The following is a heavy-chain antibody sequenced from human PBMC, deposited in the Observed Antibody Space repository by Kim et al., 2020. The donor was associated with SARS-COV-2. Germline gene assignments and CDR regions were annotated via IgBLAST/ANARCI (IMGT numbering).Heavy chain of an antibody. V-gene: IGHV1-46*01. D-gene: IGHD6-19*01. CDR2: ISPRGHDT. Sequence: ASVKVSCRASGYTFTNYHIHWVLQAPGQGLEYMGIISPRGHDTRYSQKFHGRVVVTSDTSTTTVFMELDSLTSDDTALYYCARDLAGGWALDYWGQGTLVIVSS. CDR1: GYTFTNYH. CDR3: ARDLAGGWALDY. J-gene: IGHJ4*02.